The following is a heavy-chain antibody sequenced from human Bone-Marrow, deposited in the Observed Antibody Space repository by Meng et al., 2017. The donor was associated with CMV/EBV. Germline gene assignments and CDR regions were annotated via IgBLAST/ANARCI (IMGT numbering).Heavy chain of an antibody. Sequence: GESLKISCAASGFTFSTYEMNWVRQAPGKGLEWVSYISTSGSIIYYADSVKGRFTISRDNAKNSLYLQINSLRAEDTAVYYCGGSSGWYYYYGMDVWGQGTTVTVSS. V-gene: IGHV3-48*03. D-gene: IGHD6-6*01. J-gene: IGHJ6*02. CDR1: GFTFSTYE. CDR3: GGSSGWYYYYGMDV. CDR2: ISTSGSII.